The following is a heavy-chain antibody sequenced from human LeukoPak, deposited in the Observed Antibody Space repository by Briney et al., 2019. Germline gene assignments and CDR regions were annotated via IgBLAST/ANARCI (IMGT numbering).Heavy chain of an antibody. CDR2: IYPGDSDT. Sequence: GESLKISCKGSGYSFTSYWIGWVRQMPGKGLEWMGIIYPGDSDTRYSPSFQGQVTISADKSISTAYLQWSSLKASDTAIYYCARLAYDILTGSLGDYYFDYWGQGTLVTVSS. V-gene: IGHV5-51*01. D-gene: IGHD3-9*01. CDR3: ARLAYDILTGSLGDYYFDY. J-gene: IGHJ4*02. CDR1: GYSFTSYW.